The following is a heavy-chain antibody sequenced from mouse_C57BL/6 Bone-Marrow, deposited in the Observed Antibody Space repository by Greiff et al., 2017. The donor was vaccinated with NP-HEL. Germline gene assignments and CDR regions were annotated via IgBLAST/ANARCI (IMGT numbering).Heavy chain of an antibody. D-gene: IGHD1-1*01. CDR3: SREYGSFYYYDMDY. J-gene: IGHJ4*01. CDR1: GFNIKDYY. CDR2: IDPEDGET. Sequence: VQLQQSGAELVKPGASVKLSCTASGFNIKDYYMHWVKQRTEQGLEWIGRIDPEDGETKYAPKVQGKATITADTTSNTAYLQLSSLTSEDTAVYYWSREYGSFYYYDMDYWGQGTSVTVSS. V-gene: IGHV14-2*01.